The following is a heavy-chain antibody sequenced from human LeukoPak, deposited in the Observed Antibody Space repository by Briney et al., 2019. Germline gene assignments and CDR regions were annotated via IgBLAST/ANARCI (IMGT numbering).Heavy chain of an antibody. J-gene: IGHJ4*02. CDR3: ARAAPPEPWFGELDY. V-gene: IGHV1-18*01. D-gene: IGHD3-10*01. Sequence: ASVKVSCKASGYTFTSYGISWVQQAPGQGLEWMGWISAYNGNTNYAQKLQGRVTMTTDTSTSTAYMELRSLRSDDTAVYYCARAAPPEPWFGELDYWGQGILVTVPS. CDR1: GYTFTSYG. CDR2: ISAYNGNT.